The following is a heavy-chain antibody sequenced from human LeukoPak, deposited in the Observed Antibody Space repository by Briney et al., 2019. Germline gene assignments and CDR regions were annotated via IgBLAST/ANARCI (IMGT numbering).Heavy chain of an antibody. CDR1: GYSISSGYY. CDR3: ARADIVVVPAATNWFDP. Sequence: PSETLSLTCTVSGYSISSGYYWGWIRQPPGKGLEWIGSMYYSEISYYNPSLKSRVTISVDTSKNQFSLKLSSVTAADTALYYCARADIVVVPAATNWFDPWGQGTLVTVSS. D-gene: IGHD2-2*01. J-gene: IGHJ5*02. V-gene: IGHV4-38-2*02. CDR2: MYYSEIS.